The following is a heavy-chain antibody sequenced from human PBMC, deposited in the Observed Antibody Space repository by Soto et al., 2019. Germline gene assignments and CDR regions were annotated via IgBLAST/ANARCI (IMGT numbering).Heavy chain of an antibody. D-gene: IGHD5-18*01. CDR2: ISYDGSNK. CDR3: AREGAGDTAMVGGWFDP. V-gene: IGHV3-30-3*01. Sequence: QVQLVESGGGVVQPGRSLRLSCAASGFTFSSYEMHWVRQAPGKGLEWVAVISYDGSNKDYADSVKGRFTISRANSKNTLYLQMNSLRAEDTAVYYCAREGAGDTAMVGGWFDPWGQGTLVTVSS. J-gene: IGHJ5*02. CDR1: GFTFSSYE.